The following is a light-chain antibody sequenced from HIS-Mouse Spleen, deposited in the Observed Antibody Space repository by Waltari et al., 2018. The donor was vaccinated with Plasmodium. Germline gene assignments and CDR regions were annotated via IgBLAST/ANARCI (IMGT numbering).Light chain of an antibody. CDR2: LGS. J-gene: IGKJ2*01. V-gene: IGKV2-28*01. CDR1: QSLLHRNGYNY. CDR3: MQALQTPYT. Sequence: DIVMTQSPLSLPVIPGEPASISFRSSQSLLHRNGYNYLDWYLQKPGQSPQLLIYLGSNRASGVPDRFSGSGSGTDFTLKISRVEAEDVGVYYCMQALQTPYTFGQGTKLEIK.